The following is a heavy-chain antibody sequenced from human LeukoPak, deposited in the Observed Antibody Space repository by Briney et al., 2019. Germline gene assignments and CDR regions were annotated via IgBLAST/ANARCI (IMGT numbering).Heavy chain of an antibody. CDR2: IKQDGSTK. CDR3: ARIGYRSSSWDY. V-gene: IGHV3-7*01. CDR1: GFTFTSYW. D-gene: IGHD6-6*01. Sequence: GGSLRLSCVASGFTFTSYWMSWVRQAPGKGLEWVANIKQDGSTKYYVDALKGRFTISRDNAKNSVFLQMSGLRVEDTAVYYCARIGYRSSSWDYWGQGTLVTVPS. J-gene: IGHJ4*02.